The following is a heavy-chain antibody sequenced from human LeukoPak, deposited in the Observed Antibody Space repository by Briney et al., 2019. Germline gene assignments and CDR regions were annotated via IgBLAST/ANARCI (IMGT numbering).Heavy chain of an antibody. CDR1: GGSISSYY. CDR3: ARPSRRDGYNYGAFDI. CDR2: IYYSGST. V-gene: IGHV4-59*01. J-gene: IGHJ3*02. Sequence: SETLSLTCTVSGGSISSYYWSWIRQPPGKGLEWIGYIYYSGSTNYNPSLKSRVTISVDTSKNQFSLKLSSVTAADTAVYYCARPSRRDGYNYGAFDIWGQGTMVTVSS. D-gene: IGHD5-24*01.